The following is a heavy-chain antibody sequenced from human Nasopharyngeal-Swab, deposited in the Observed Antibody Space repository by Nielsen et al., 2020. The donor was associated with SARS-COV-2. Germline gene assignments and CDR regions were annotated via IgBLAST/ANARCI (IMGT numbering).Heavy chain of an antibody. D-gene: IGHD6-19*01. CDR3: ARPPEVAVAENAFDI. J-gene: IGHJ3*02. CDR2: IYYSGST. V-gene: IGHV4-39*01. Sequence: SETLSLTCTVSGGSISSSRYYWGWIRQPPGKGLEWIGSIYYSGSTYYNPSVKSRVTISVDTSKNQFSLKLSSVTAADTAVYYCARPPEVAVAENAFDIWGQGTMVTVSS. CDR1: GGSISSSRYY.